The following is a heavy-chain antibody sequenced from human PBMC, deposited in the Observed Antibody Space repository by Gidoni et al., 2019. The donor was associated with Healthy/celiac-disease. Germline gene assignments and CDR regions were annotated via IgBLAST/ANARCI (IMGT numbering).Heavy chain of an antibody. CDR3: ARGDLERFLEWLLFPDY. J-gene: IGHJ4*02. CDR1: GFTFSSYS. CDR2: ISSSSTTI. Sequence: EVQLVESGGGLVQPGGSLRLSCAASGFTFSSYSMNWGRQAPGKGLEWVLYISSSSTTIYYADSVKGRFTISRDNAKNSLYLQMNSLRDEDTAVYYCARGDLERFLEWLLFPDYWGQGTLVTVSS. V-gene: IGHV3-48*02. D-gene: IGHD3-3*01.